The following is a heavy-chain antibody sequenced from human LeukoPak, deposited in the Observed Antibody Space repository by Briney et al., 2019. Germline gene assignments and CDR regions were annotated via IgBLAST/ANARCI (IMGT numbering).Heavy chain of an antibody. CDR3: ARDGELGSPADGFDI. CDR1: GFTFRSYW. CDR2: IKQDRSET. V-gene: IGHV3-7*01. D-gene: IGHD1-26*01. Sequence: GGSLRLSCAASGFTFRSYWMTWVRRSPGKGLEWVANIKQDRSETDYADSVKGRFTISRDNAKRSLYLQMNSLRAEDTAVYYCARDGELGSPADGFDIWGQGTMVTVSS. J-gene: IGHJ3*02.